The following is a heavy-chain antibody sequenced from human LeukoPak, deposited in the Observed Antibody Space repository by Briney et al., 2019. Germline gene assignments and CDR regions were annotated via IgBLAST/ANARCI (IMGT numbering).Heavy chain of an antibody. Sequence: SETLPLTCTVSGGSISSYYWSWIRQPPGKGLEWIGYIYYSGGTNYNPSLKSRVTISVDTSKNQFSLKLSSVTAADTAVYYCASFDEGIAAAGTGGYDYWGQGTLVTVSS. CDR1: GGSISSYY. J-gene: IGHJ4*02. CDR2: IYYSGGT. D-gene: IGHD6-13*01. V-gene: IGHV4-59*01. CDR3: ASFDEGIAAAGTGGYDY.